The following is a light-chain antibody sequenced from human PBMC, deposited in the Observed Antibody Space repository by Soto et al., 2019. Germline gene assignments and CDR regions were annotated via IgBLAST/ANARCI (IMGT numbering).Light chain of an antibody. CDR1: QTVSVY. Sequence: DIQMTQSPSSLSASVGDRVTITCRASQTVSVYLNWYRQEPGKAPKLLIFSASTLQSGVPPRFSGSGSGTDLTLTISNLQPEDFATYYCQQSYSTPFTFGPGTKVDV. J-gene: IGKJ3*01. CDR3: QQSYSTPFT. V-gene: IGKV1-39*01. CDR2: SAS.